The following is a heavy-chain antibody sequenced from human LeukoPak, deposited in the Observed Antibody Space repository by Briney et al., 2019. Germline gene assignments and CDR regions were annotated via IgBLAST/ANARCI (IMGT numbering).Heavy chain of an antibody. J-gene: IGHJ4*02. V-gene: IGHV4-39*01. Sequence: PSETLSLTCTVSGGSISSSSYYWGWIRQPPGKGLEWIGSIYYSGSTYYNPSLKSRVTISVDTSKNQFSLKLSSVTAADTAVYYCARGVGDGCNVPYGLFDYWGQGTLVTVSS. CDR2: IYYSGST. D-gene: IGHD5-24*01. CDR3: ARGVGDGCNVPYGLFDY. CDR1: GGSISSSSYY.